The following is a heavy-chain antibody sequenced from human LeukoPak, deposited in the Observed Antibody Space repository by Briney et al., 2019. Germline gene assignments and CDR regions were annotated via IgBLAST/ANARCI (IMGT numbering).Heavy chain of an antibody. CDR1: GGSISSYY. J-gene: IGHJ5*02. D-gene: IGHD3-10*01. CDR2: MYTSGGT. Sequence: SETLSLTCTVSGGSISSYYWSWIRQPAGRGLEWIGRMYTSGGTNYNPSLKSRVTMSVDTSKNQFSLKLSSVTAADTAVYYCARDSGTTGEVKFDPWGQGTLVTVSS. V-gene: IGHV4-4*07. CDR3: ARDSGTTGEVKFDP.